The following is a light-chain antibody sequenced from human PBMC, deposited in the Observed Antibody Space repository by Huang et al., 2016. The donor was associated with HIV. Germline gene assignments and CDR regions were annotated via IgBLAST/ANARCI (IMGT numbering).Light chain of an antibody. J-gene: IGKJ1*01. CDR1: QSVSSN. V-gene: IGKV3-15*01. Sequence: EVVMTQSPATLSVSQGERATLACRASQSVSSNLAWYQQTPGQAPRLISYGASNRATGIPARFSGSGSGTEFTLTISSLQSEDFAVYYCQQYNNWPWTFGQGTKVEIK. CDR3: QQYNNWPWT. CDR2: GAS.